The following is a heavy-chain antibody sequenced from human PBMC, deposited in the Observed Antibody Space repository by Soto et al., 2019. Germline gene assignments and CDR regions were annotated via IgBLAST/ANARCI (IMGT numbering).Heavy chain of an antibody. CDR1: GGSFSGYY. J-gene: IGHJ3*01. Sequence: QVQLQQWGAGLLKPSETLSLTCAVYGGSFSGYYWSWIRQPPGKGLEWIGEINHSGSTNYNPSLKSRVTISVDTSKNQFSLKLSSVTAADTAVYYCARTGYCSGGSCCTWGQGTMVTVSS. V-gene: IGHV4-34*01. D-gene: IGHD2-15*01. CDR3: ARTGYCSGGSCCT. CDR2: INHSGST.